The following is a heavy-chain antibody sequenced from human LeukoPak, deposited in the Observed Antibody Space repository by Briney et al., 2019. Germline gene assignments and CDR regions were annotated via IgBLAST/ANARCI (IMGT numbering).Heavy chain of an antibody. D-gene: IGHD2-15*01. CDR2: INSDGRNT. J-gene: IGHJ4*02. CDR1: GFTFSNYW. V-gene: IGHV3-74*01. Sequence: GGSLRPSCAASGFTFSNYWIHWVRQAPGKGLVWVSCINSDGRNTIYADSVKGRFTISRDNAENTLHLQMNSLRAEDTAVYYCARDLYRSGSHSFDYWGQGTLVTVSS. CDR3: ARDLYRSGSHSFDY.